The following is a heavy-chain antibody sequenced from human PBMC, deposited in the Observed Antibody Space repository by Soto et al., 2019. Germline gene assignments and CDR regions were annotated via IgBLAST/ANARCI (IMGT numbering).Heavy chain of an antibody. CDR3: ARSVYYYYYMDV. CDR2: IYYSGST. Sequence: SETLSLTCTVSGGSISSYYWSWIRQPPGRGLEWIGYIYYSGSTNYNPSLKSRVTISVDTSKNQFSLKLSSVTAADTAVYYCARSVYYYYYMDVWGKGTTVTVSS. J-gene: IGHJ6*03. V-gene: IGHV4-59*08. CDR1: GGSISSYY.